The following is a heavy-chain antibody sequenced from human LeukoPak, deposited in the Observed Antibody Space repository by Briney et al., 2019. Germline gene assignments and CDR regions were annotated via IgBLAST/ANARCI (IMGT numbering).Heavy chain of an antibody. V-gene: IGHV3-53*01. J-gene: IGHJ6*03. Sequence: GGSLRLSCAASGFPVSSNYMSWVRQAPGKGLEWVSVIYSGGSTYYADSVKGRFTISRDNSKNTLYLQMNSLRAEDTAVYYCARGKKIEARLYYYYYYIDVWGKGTTVTVSS. CDR1: GFPVSSNY. CDR2: IYSGGST. CDR3: ARGKKIEARLYYYYYYIDV. D-gene: IGHD6-6*01.